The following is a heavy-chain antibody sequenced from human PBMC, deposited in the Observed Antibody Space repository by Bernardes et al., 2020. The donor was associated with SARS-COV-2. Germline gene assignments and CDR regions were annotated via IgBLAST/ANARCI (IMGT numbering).Heavy chain of an antibody. CDR1: GGSFSGYY. J-gene: IGHJ6*02. D-gene: IGHD6-13*01. Sequence: SETLSRTCAVYGGSFSGYYWSWIRQPPGKGLEWIGEINHSGSTNYNPSLKSRVTISVDTSKNQFSLKLSSVTAADTAVYYCARERLWAAAGILLPYYYYGMDVWGQGTTVTVSS. CDR3: ARERLWAAAGILLPYYYYGMDV. CDR2: INHSGST. V-gene: IGHV4-34*01.